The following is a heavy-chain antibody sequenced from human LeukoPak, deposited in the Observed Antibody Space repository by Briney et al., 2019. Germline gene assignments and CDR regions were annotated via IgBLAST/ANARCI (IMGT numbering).Heavy chain of an antibody. CDR2: INAGNGNT. CDR1: GYTFTSYA. J-gene: IGHJ6*04. D-gene: IGHD5-18*01. CDR3: AREPAMGPYYYYGMDV. Sequence: ASVKVSCKASGYTFTSYAMHWVRQAPGQRLEWMRWINAGNGNTKYSQKFQGRVTITRDTSASTAYMELSSLRSEDTAVYYCAREPAMGPYYYYGMDVWGKGTTVTVSS. V-gene: IGHV1-3*01.